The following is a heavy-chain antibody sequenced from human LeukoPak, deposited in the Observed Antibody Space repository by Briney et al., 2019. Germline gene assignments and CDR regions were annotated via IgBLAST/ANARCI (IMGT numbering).Heavy chain of an antibody. CDR3: ARRRPGYCSGGSCYGYYFDY. D-gene: IGHD2-15*01. J-gene: IGHJ4*02. CDR1: GYSFTSYW. Sequence: GESLKISCKGSGYSFTSYWIGWVRQMPGKGLEWMGIIYPGDSDSRNSPSFQGQVTISADKSISTAYLQWSGLEASDTAMYYCARRRPGYCSGGSCYGYYFDYWGQGTLVTVSS. CDR2: IYPGDSDS. V-gene: IGHV5-51*01.